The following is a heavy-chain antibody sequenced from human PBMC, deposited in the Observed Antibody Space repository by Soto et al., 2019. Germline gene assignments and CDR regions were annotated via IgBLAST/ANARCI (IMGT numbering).Heavy chain of an antibody. CDR2: ISGSGGDT. CDR3: AKDRAGNLYFDY. Sequence: PGGSLRLSCAASGFTFSNYAMNWVRQAPGKGLEWVSTISGSGGDTFYADSVKGRFTISRDNSKNTLYLQMNSLTAEDTAIYYCAKDRAGNLYFDYWGQGTLVTV. V-gene: IGHV3-23*01. J-gene: IGHJ4*02. CDR1: GFTFSNYA.